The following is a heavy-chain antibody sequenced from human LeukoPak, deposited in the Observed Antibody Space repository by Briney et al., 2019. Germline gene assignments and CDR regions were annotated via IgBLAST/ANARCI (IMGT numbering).Heavy chain of an antibody. D-gene: IGHD3-10*01. CDR1: GGSISSYY. Sequence: SETLSLTCTVSGGSISSYYWSWIRQPPGKGLEWIGYIYYSGSTNYNPSLKSRVTISVDTSKNQFSLKLSSVTAADTAVYYCATASTELLWFGEFTIRGDAFDIWGQGTMVTVSS. CDR3: ATASTELLWFGEFTIRGDAFDI. V-gene: IGHV4-59*01. CDR2: IYYSGST. J-gene: IGHJ3*02.